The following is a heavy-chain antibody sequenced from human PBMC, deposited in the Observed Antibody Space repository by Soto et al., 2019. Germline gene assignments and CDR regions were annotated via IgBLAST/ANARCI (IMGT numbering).Heavy chain of an antibody. CDR3: ATRTAVAGWGLSFDP. D-gene: IGHD6-19*01. CDR1: GDSISNSYW. J-gene: IGHJ5*02. V-gene: IGHV4-4*02. CDR2: IYHSGST. Sequence: PSETLSLTCDVSGDSISNSYWWSWVRQPPGKGLEWIGEIYHSGSTNYNPSLKSRVTISVDKSKNQFSLKLSSVTAADTAVYYCATRTAVAGWGLSFDPWGQGILVTVS.